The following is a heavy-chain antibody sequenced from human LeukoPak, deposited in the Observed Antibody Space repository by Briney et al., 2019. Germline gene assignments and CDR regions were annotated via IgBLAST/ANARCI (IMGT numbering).Heavy chain of an antibody. V-gene: IGHV3-7*05. Sequence: GGSLRLSCVASEFSFSSNWMSWVRQAPGKGLEWVAVIKQDGSEKYYVDSLKGRFTISRDNAKNSLYLQMDSLRVEDTAVYYCAREVGGSAFDIWGQGTMVTVSS. CDR2: IKQDGSEK. CDR1: EFSFSSNW. CDR3: AREVGGSAFDI. D-gene: IGHD3-16*01. J-gene: IGHJ3*02.